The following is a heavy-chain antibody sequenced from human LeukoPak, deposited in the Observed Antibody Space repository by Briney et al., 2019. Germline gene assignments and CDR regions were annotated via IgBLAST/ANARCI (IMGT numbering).Heavy chain of an antibody. J-gene: IGHJ4*02. D-gene: IGHD6-19*01. V-gene: IGHV3-33*01. CDR3: ARDSIAVAGCFDS. CDR1: GFTFSSYG. CDR2: IWYDGSNN. Sequence: GRSLRLSCAASGFTFSSYGMHWGRQAPGKGLDWVAIIWYDGSNNYYADSVKGRFTISRDNSKNTLSLQMNSLRAEDTAVYYCARDSIAVAGCFDSWGQGTLVTVSS.